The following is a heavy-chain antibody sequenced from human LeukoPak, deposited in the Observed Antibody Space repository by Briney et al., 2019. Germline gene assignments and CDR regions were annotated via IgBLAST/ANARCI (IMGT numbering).Heavy chain of an antibody. CDR2: IRQDGSET. Sequence: PGGSLRLSRAASGFTFSSYAMTWVRQAPGKGPEWVANIRQDGSETNYVDSVRGRFTIARDNTKNSLYLQMTSLRGEDTAVYYCASRAGKPGNTPWCFDYWGQGALVTVSS. CDR1: GFTFSSYA. D-gene: IGHD1-7*01. J-gene: IGHJ4*02. CDR3: ASRAGKPGNTPWCFDY. V-gene: IGHV3-7*01.